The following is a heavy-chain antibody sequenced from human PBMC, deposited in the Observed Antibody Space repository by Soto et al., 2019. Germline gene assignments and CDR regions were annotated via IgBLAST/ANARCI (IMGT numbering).Heavy chain of an antibody. CDR2: ISYDGSNK. CDR3: AKDRGRYCSGGSCYLFDY. J-gene: IGHJ4*02. D-gene: IGHD2-15*01. Sequence: QVQLVESGGGVVQPGRSLRLSCVASGFTFSNYAMHWARQAPGKGLEWVAIISYDGSNKYYADSVKGRFTISRDNSKNTLYLQMNSLRAEDTAVYYCAKDRGRYCSGGSCYLFDYWGQGTLVTVSS. CDR1: GFTFSNYA. V-gene: IGHV3-30*04.